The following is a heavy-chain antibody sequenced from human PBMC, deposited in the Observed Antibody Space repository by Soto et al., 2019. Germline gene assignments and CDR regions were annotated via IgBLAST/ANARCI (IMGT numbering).Heavy chain of an antibody. V-gene: IGHV1-18*04. D-gene: IGHD2-15*01. Sequence: ASVPVSCRTSGYTFDNDARSSGRPSPEPGLDWMGWISSYNSNNGDTKSAQMLQGRVTMTIDTSATTAYMELRSLRSDDTAVYYCARAERERGEVGYFGMAVWGQGTTVTGSS. J-gene: IGHJ6*02. CDR2: ISSYNSNNGDT. CDR1: GYTFDNDA. CDR3: ARAERERGEVGYFGMAV.